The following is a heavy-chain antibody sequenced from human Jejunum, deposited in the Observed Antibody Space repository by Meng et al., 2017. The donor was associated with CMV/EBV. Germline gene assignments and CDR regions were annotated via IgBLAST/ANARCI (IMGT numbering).Heavy chain of an antibody. CDR2: VSGSGDNT. CDR3: AKGRNYNEY. Sequence: LRLSCAAAGFTLSSYDMSWGRQAPGKGVDWVSAVSGSGDNTYYADSVKGRFTISRDNSKNTLYLQMNSLRAEDTALYYCAKGRNYNEYWGQGTLVTVSS. V-gene: IGHV3-23*01. CDR1: GFTLSSYD. D-gene: IGHD1-1*01. J-gene: IGHJ4*02.